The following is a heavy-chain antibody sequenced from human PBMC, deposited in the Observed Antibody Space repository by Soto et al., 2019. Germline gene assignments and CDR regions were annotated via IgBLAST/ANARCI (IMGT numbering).Heavy chain of an antibody. V-gene: IGHV4-59*11. CDR3: ARANWYSEY. D-gene: IGHD7-27*01. CDR2: IYYNGNT. Sequence: QVQLQESGPGLVKPSETLSLTCTVSGGSISNHYWSWLRQPPGKGLEWIGYIYYNGNTNYNPSLKSRVTMSVDTSNNQISLRLSSVTAADTAVYYCARANWYSEYWGQGTLVTVSS. J-gene: IGHJ4*02. CDR1: GGSISNHY.